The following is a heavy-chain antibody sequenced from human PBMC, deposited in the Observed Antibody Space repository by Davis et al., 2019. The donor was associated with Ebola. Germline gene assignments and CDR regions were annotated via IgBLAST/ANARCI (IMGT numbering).Heavy chain of an antibody. D-gene: IGHD3-22*01. V-gene: IGHV1-69*13. CDR1: GYTFTNYG. CDR3: ARITYYYDSSGSFNI. J-gene: IGHJ3*02. Sequence: SVKVSCKASGYTFTNYGITWVRQAPGQGLEWMGGIIPIFGTTKYAQKFQGRVTITADESTSTAYMELSSLRSEDTAVYYCARITYYYDSSGSFNIRGQGTMVTVSS. CDR2: IIPIFGTT.